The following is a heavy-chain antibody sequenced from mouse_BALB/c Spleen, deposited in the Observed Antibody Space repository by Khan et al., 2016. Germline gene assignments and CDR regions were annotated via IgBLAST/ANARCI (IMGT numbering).Heavy chain of an antibody. CDR2: IYPGNGDT. Sequence: QVQLQQPGAELVKPGASVKMSCKASGYTFTSYNMHWVKQTPGQGLEWIGAIYPGNGDTSYNQKFKGKATLTADKSSSTAYMQLISLTSEDSAVYYCAREGNYVDYWGQGTTLTVSS. D-gene: IGHD2-14*01. J-gene: IGHJ2*01. V-gene: IGHV1-12*01. CDR1: GYTFTSYN. CDR3: AREGNYVDY.